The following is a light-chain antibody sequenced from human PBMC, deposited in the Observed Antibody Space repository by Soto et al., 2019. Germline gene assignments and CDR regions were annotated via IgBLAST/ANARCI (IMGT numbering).Light chain of an antibody. J-gene: IGKJ5*01. CDR1: QRVVSR. CDR2: ETA. CDR3: QQYHTWSPLT. Sequence: EIVMTQSPSTVSVSPGEEAELSFRATQRVVSRVAGYQQQCGDHPSRLIYETASRANGIPPRFSGSGSGTAFILSIGSLQPGDVGTYSCQQYHTWSPLTFGQGTRLEIK. V-gene: IGKV3-15*01.